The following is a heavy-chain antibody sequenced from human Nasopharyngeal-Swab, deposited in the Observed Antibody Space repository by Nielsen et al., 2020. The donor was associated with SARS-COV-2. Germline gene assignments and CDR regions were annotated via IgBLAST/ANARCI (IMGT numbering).Heavy chain of an antibody. J-gene: IGHJ4*02. V-gene: IGHV3-9*01. CDR1: GFTFDDYA. CDR2: ISWNSGSI. CDR3: ARSEYYFDY. D-gene: IGHD3-16*01. Sequence: GGSLRLSCAASGFTFDDYAMHWVRQAPGKGLEWVSGISWNSGSIGYADSVKGRFTISRDNAKKSLHLQMDSLRVEDTAVYYCARSEYYFDYWGQGSLVTVSS.